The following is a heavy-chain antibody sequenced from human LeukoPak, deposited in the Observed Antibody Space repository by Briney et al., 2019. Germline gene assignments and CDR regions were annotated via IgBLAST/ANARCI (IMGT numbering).Heavy chain of an antibody. V-gene: IGHV4-4*07. D-gene: IGHD3-10*01. Sequence: PTETLSLTCTVSGVSFSTYYWTWIRQPAGKGLEWIGRIYSSGNTNYNPSPESRVTMSIDTSKNQFSLKLTSVTAADTAVYYCARGSTHRRRFDPWGQGTLVTVSS. CDR1: GVSFSTYY. CDR3: ARGSTHRRRFDP. J-gene: IGHJ5*02. CDR2: IYSSGNT.